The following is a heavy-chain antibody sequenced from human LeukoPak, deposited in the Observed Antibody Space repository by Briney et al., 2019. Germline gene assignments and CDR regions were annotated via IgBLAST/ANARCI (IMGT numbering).Heavy chain of an antibody. J-gene: IGHJ4*02. V-gene: IGHV4-4*09. CDR2: IYTSGST. D-gene: IGHD5-24*01. Sequence: PSETLSLTCTVSGGSISSYYWSWIRQPPGKGLEWIGYIYTSGSTNYNPYLKSRVTISVDTSKNQFSLKLSSVTAADTAVYYCARGRWLQFHPFDCWGQGTLVTVSS. CDR3: ARGRWLQFHPFDC. CDR1: GGSISSYY.